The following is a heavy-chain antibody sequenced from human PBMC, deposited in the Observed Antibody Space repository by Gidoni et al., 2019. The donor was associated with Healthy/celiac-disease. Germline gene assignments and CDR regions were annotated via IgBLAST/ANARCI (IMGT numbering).Heavy chain of an antibody. J-gene: IGHJ2*01. CDR3: ARMTDYYDSSGYYLGWYFDL. D-gene: IGHD3-22*01. V-gene: IGHV4-39*07. CDR2: IYYRGST. Sequence: QLQLQESGPGLVKPSETLSLTCTVSGGSISSSSYYWGWIRQPPGKGLEWIGSIYYRGSTYYNPSLKSRVTISVDTSKNQFSLKLSSVTAADTAVYYCARMTDYYDSSGYYLGWYFDLWGRGTLVTVSS. CDR1: GGSISSSSYY.